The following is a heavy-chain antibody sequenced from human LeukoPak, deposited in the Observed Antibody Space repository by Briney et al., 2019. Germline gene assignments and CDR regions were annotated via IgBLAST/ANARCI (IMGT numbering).Heavy chain of an antibody. J-gene: IGHJ4*02. Sequence: ASVKVSCKASGYTFVSYGVTWVRQAPGQGLEWMGWISPNNGDIVYAQKFQGRVTLTIETSTTTASMEVRSLRSDDTAMYYCARAPPGMTMGPGDYWGQGTPVIVSS. CDR1: GYTFVSYG. CDR3: ARAPPGMTMGPGDY. CDR2: ISPNNGDI. D-gene: IGHD6-13*01. V-gene: IGHV1-18*01.